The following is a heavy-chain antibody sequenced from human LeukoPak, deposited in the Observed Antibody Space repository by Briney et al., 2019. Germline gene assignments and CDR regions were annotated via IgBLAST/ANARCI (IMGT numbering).Heavy chain of an antibody. CDR2: ISTHNGDT. CDR3: APTKWLVPLDS. J-gene: IGHJ4*02. Sequence: GASVRVSCKASGYTFTNYAINWVRQAPGQGLEWMGWISTHNGDTNYAQKFLGRVTMTTDTSANTAYMDLRSLRSDDTAVYYCAPTKWLVPLDSWGQGTPVTVSS. V-gene: IGHV1-18*01. D-gene: IGHD6-19*01. CDR1: GYTFTNYA.